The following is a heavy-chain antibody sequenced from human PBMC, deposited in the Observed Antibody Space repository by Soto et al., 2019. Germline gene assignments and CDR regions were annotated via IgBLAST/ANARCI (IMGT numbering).Heavy chain of an antibody. CDR3: ARDRGSYALDY. V-gene: IGHV1-18*01. CDR2: INANKGNT. J-gene: IGHJ4*02. Sequence: QVQLVQSGAEVKKPGASVKVSCEASGYTYTNYGISRVRQAAGQGLEWMGWINANKGNTNYEQKLQGRVTMTTDTSTSTAYMELRSLRSDDTAVYYCARDRGSYALDYWGQGTLVTVSS. D-gene: IGHD1-26*01. CDR1: GYTYTNYG.